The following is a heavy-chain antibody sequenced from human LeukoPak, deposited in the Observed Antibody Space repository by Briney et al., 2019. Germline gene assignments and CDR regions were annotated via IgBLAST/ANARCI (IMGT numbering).Heavy chain of an antibody. V-gene: IGHV3-53*01. CDR1: GFTVSSNY. CDR3: AARSRGYSSSWY. D-gene: IGHD6-13*01. CDR2: IYSGGST. J-gene: IGHJ4*02. Sequence: PGGSLRLSCAAFGFTVSSNYMSWVRQAPGKGLEWVSVIYSGGSTYYADSVKGRFTISRDNSKNTLYLQMNSLRAEDTAVYYCAARSRGYSSSWYWGQGTLVTVSS.